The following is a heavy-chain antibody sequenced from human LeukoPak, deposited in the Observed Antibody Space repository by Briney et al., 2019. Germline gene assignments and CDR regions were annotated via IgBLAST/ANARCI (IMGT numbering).Heavy chain of an antibody. V-gene: IGHV1-18*01. J-gene: IGHJ4*02. Sequence: ASVKVSCKASGYTFTSYGISWVRQAPGQGLEWMGWISAYNGNTNYAQKLQGRVTMTTDTSTSTAYMELSRLRSDDTAVYYCARDIAWVAARPSDYWGQGTLVTVSS. D-gene: IGHD6-6*01. CDR3: ARDIAWVAARPSDY. CDR1: GYTFTSYG. CDR2: ISAYNGNT.